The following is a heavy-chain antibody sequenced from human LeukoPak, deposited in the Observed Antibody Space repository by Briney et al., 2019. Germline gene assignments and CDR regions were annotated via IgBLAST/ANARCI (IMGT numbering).Heavy chain of an antibody. D-gene: IGHD1-26*01. CDR1: GFTFSSYS. CDR3: ATSGSYRFDY. Sequence: GGSLRLSCAASGFTFSSYSMNWVRQAPGKGLEWVSYISSSSSTIYYADSVKGRFTIYRDNAQNSLYLQMNSLRDEDTAVYYCATSGSYRFDYWGQGTLVTVSS. J-gene: IGHJ4*02. V-gene: IGHV3-48*02. CDR2: ISSSSSTI.